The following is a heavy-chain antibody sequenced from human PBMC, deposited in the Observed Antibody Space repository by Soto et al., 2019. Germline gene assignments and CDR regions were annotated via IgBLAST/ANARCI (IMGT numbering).Heavy chain of an antibody. D-gene: IGHD6-13*01. J-gene: IGHJ6*02. Sequence: QVQLVQSGAEVKKPGSSVKVSCKASGGTFSYYTISWVRQAPGQGLEWMGGIIPIFGTANYAQKFQGRVTITADESTSTVYLELSSLRSEDTAVYFCARDLAAGRTVGAYGMDVWGQGTTVTVSS. CDR2: IIPIFGTA. CDR3: ARDLAAGRTVGAYGMDV. V-gene: IGHV1-69*01. CDR1: GGTFSYYT.